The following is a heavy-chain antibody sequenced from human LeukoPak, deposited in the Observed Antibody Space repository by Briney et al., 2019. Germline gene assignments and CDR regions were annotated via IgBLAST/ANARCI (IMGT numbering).Heavy chain of an antibody. V-gene: IGHV1-8*01. D-gene: IGHD2-8*01. CDR1: GYTFTSYD. Sequence: AASVKVSCKASGYTFTSYDINWLRQATGQGLEWMGWMNPNSGNTGYAQKFQGRVTMTRNTSISTAYMELSSLRSEDTAVYYCALIPRGDWAADYWGQGTLVTVSS. CDR2: MNPNSGNT. J-gene: IGHJ4*02. CDR3: ALIPRGDWAADY.